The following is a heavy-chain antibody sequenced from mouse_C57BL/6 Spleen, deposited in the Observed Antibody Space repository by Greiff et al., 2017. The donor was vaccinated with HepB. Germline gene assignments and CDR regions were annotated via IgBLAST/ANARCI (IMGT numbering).Heavy chain of an antibody. CDR3: ASAGLYYFDY. CDR1: GYTFTSYW. V-gene: IGHV1-69*01. CDR2: IDPSDSYP. Sequence: QVQLQQPGAELVMPGASVKLSCKASGYTFTSYWMHWVKQRPGQGLEWIGEIDPSDSYPNYNQKFKGKSTLTVDKSSSTAYMQLSSLTSEDSAVYYCASAGLYYFDYWGQGTTLTVSS. J-gene: IGHJ2*01. D-gene: IGHD3-3*01.